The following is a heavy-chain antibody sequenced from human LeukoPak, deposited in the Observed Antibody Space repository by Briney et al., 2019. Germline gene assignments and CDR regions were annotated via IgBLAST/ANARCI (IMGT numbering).Heavy chain of an antibody. CDR1: GFTFSSYG. Sequence: PGRSLRLSCAASGFTFSSYGMHWVRQAPGKGLEWVAVISYVGCNKYYADSVKGRFTISRDNSKNTLYLQMNSLRAEDTAVYYCAKVIPYCSGGSCYHSFYYGMDVWGQGTTVTVSS. CDR3: AKVIPYCSGGSCYHSFYYGMDV. CDR2: ISYVGCNK. D-gene: IGHD2-15*01. V-gene: IGHV3-30*18. J-gene: IGHJ6*02.